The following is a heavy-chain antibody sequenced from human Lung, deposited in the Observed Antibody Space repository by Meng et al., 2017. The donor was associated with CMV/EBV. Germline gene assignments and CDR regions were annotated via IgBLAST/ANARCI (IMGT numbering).Heavy chain of an antibody. CDR1: GFTFSDYN. CDR3: ARDRDWELFDY. CDR2: INTDANER. D-gene: IGHD3-10*01. J-gene: IGHJ4*02. V-gene: IGHV3-74*03. Sequence: LLVGLGGCLVPPGGSLRLSVAIYGFTFSDYNIHWVRQAPGKGLVWVSRINTDANERTYEDSVKGRFSITRDNAKNTVFLQMNSLRAEDTAIYYCARDRDWELFDYWGQGILVTVSS.